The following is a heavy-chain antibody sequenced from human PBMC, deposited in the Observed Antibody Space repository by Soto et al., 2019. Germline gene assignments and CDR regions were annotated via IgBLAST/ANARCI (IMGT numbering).Heavy chain of an antibody. Sequence: ASVKVSCKASGYTFTSYGISWVRQAPGQGLEWMGWISAYNGNTNYAQKLQGRVTMTTDTSTSTAYMELRSLRSDDTAVYYCARLDIVVVPAAIVRYYYYGMDVWGQGTTVTVAS. CDR1: GYTFTSYG. D-gene: IGHD2-2*02. CDR3: ARLDIVVVPAAIVRYYYYGMDV. V-gene: IGHV1-18*01. J-gene: IGHJ6*02. CDR2: ISAYNGNT.